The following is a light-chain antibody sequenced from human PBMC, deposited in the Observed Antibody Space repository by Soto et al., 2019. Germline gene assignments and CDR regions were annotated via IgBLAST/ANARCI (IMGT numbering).Light chain of an antibody. CDR2: DVT. CDR1: SSDVGGYDY. CDR3: SSYTSSSTLVL. J-gene: IGLJ2*01. Sequence: QSALTQPASVSGSPGQSITISCTGTSSDVGGYDYVSWYQQHPGKAPKLMIYDVTNRLSGVSNRFSGSKSGNTASLTISGLQAEDEADYYCSSYTSSSTLVLFGGGTKVTVL. V-gene: IGLV2-14*03.